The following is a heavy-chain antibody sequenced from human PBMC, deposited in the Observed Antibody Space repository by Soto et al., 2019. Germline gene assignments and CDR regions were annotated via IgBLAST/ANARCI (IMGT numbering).Heavy chain of an antibody. CDR2: INAGNGNT. J-gene: IGHJ1*01. V-gene: IGHV1-3*01. Sequence: AAVKVSCKASGYTFTSYAMRWVRQAPGQRLEWMGWINAGNGNTKYSQKFQGRVTITRDTSASTAYMELSSLRSEDMAVYYCARGYCSGGSCYSLYFQHWGQGTLVTVS. CDR1: GYTFTSYA. D-gene: IGHD2-15*01. CDR3: ARGYCSGGSCYSLYFQH.